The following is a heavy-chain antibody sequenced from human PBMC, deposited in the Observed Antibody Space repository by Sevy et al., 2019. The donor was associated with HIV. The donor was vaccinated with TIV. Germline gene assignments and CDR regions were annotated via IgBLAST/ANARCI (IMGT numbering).Heavy chain of an antibody. Sequence: SVTLSLTCTVSGGSISSSSYYWGWIRQPPGKGLEWIGSIYYSGSTYYNPSLKSRVTISVDTSKNQFSLKLSSVTAADTAVYYCARPNCSGGSCYFAHAFDIWGQGTMVTVSS. V-gene: IGHV4-39*01. CDR3: ARPNCSGGSCYFAHAFDI. J-gene: IGHJ3*02. CDR2: IYYSGST. D-gene: IGHD2-15*01. CDR1: GGSISSSSYY.